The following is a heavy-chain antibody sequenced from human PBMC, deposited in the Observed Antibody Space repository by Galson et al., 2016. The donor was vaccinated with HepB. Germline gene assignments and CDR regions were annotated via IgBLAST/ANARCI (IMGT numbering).Heavy chain of an antibody. CDR3: ARGSYSRGHD. CDR1: GLNVTSDY. Sequence: SLRLSCAASGLNVTSDYMHWVRQAPGKGLEWISVIYSGGTTFYAASVKGRFTISRDISKNTIYLQMSSLRAEDTALYFRARGSYSRGHDWGQGTLVTVSS. CDR2: IYSGGTT. V-gene: IGHV3-53*01. J-gene: IGHJ4*02. D-gene: IGHD3-10*01.